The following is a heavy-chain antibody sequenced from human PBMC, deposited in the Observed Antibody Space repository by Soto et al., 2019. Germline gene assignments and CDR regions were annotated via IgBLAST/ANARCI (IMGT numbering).Heavy chain of an antibody. Sequence: PSETLSLTCAIYGASLGGFPSTWLRQAPGKGLEWIGELIHGVSTNYNPSLKGRVSFSLDTSKNQFSLHLMSVTAADMAVYYCARIPLGYDYVRQTWREVGDSFDIWGRGTLVTVSS. CDR1: GASLGGFP. CDR3: ARIPLGYDYVRQTWREVGDSFDI. J-gene: IGHJ3*02. V-gene: IGHV4-34*12. CDR2: LIHGVST. D-gene: IGHD3-16*01.